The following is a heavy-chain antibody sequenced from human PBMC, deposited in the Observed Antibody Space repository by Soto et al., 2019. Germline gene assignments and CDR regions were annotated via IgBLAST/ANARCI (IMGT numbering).Heavy chain of an antibody. J-gene: IGHJ2*01. Sequence: QVQLVQSGAEVKKPGASVKVSCKASGYTFTGYYMHWVRQAPGQGLEWMGWINPNGGGTNYAQKFQGRVTMTRDTSISTAYMELSRLRSDDTAVYYCARRSAGGWYFDLWGRGTLVTVSS. CDR3: ARRSAGGWYFDL. V-gene: IGHV1-2*02. CDR2: INPNGGGT. CDR1: GYTFTGYY.